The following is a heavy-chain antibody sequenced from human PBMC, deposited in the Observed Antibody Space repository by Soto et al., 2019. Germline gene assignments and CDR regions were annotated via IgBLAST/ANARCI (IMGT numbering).Heavy chain of an antibody. CDR3: AALRGGSGSYFYRDYYYYMDV. CDR2: IVVGSGNT. V-gene: IGHV1-58*02. J-gene: IGHJ6*03. D-gene: IGHD3-10*01. CDR1: GFTFTSSA. Sequence: QMQLVQSGPEVKKPGTSVKVSCKASGFTFTSSAMQWVRQARGQRLEWIGWIVVGSGNTNYAQKFQERVTITRDMSTSTAYMELSSLRSEDTAVYYCAALRGGSGSYFYRDYYYYMDVWGKGTTVTVSS.